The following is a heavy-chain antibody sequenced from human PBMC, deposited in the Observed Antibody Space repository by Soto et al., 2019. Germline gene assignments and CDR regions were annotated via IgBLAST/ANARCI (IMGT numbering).Heavy chain of an antibody. CDR3: ARHSIIGDIVVVPANIDY. CDR1: GGSISSYY. Sequence: PSETLSLTCTVSGGSISSYYWSWIRQPPGKGLEWIGYIYYSGSTNYNPSLKSRVNISVDTSKNHFSLKLSSVTAADTALYYCARHSIIGDIVVVPANIDYWGQGTLVTVSS. D-gene: IGHD2-2*01. CDR2: IYYSGST. J-gene: IGHJ4*02. V-gene: IGHV4-59*08.